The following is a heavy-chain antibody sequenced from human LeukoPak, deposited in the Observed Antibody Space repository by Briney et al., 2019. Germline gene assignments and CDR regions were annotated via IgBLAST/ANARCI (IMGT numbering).Heavy chain of an antibody. Sequence: SETLSLTCTVSGGSISSYYWSWIRQPPGKGLEWIGYIYYSGSANYNPSLKSRVTISVDTSKKQFSLKLTSVTAADTAVYYCTRAGYSRFDYWGQGTLVTVSS. D-gene: IGHD6-13*01. V-gene: IGHV4-59*01. J-gene: IGHJ4*02. CDR3: TRAGYSRFDY. CDR2: IYYSGSA. CDR1: GGSISSYY.